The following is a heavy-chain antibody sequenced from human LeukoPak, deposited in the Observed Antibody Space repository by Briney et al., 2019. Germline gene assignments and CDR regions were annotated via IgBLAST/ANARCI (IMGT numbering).Heavy chain of an antibody. CDR2: ISGDGSTT. Sequence: GGSLRLSCAASGFSLRSSWMHWVRQAPGKGLVWVPRISGDGSTTRYADSVKGRFTISRDNAQNTLFLQMDSLRAEDTAVYYCARDDYNRYWGQGTLVTVSS. D-gene: IGHD4-11*01. CDR3: ARDDYNRY. J-gene: IGHJ4*02. CDR1: GFSLRSSW. V-gene: IGHV3-74*01.